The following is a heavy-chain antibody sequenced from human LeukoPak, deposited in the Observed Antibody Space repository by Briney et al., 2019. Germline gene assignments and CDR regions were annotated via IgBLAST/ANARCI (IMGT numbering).Heavy chain of an antibody. Sequence: PSETLSLTCTVSGGSISSGSFYWSWIRQPAGKGLEWIGYIYHSGSTYYNPSLKSRVTISVDRSKNQFSLKLSSVTAADTAVYYCARSRNYGDLDAFDIWGQGTMVTVSS. J-gene: IGHJ3*02. V-gene: IGHV4-30-2*01. CDR1: GGSISSGSFY. D-gene: IGHD4-17*01. CDR2: IYHSGST. CDR3: ARSRNYGDLDAFDI.